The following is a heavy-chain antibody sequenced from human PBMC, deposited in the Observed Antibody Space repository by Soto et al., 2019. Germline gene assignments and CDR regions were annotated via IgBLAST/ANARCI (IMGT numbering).Heavy chain of an antibody. D-gene: IGHD2-2*01. Sequence: SVKVSCKASGGTFSSYAISWVRQAPGQGLEWMGGIIPIFGTANYAQKFQGRVTITADESTSTAYMELSSLRSEDTAVYYCARSSSNSSKGWDYYYYYGMDVWGQGTTVTVSS. CDR3: ARSSSNSSKGWDYYYYYGMDV. CDR2: IIPIFGTA. V-gene: IGHV1-69*13. J-gene: IGHJ6*02. CDR1: GGTFSSYA.